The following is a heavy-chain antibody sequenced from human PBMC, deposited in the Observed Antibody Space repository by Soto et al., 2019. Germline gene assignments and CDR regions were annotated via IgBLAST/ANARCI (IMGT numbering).Heavy chain of an antibody. J-gene: IGHJ4*02. CDR1: GGSISTVGHY. V-gene: IGHV4-61*08. CDR3: ARDGGQGRGVIGHY. CDR2: IYHTGST. D-gene: IGHD3-16*02. Sequence: TSETLSLTCSVSGGSISTVGHYWTWIRQPPGKGLEWIGSIYHTGSTYYSKSLRSRATILLDTSTNQFSLTLTSVTAADTAVYYCARDGGQGRGVIGHYWGRGILVTVSS.